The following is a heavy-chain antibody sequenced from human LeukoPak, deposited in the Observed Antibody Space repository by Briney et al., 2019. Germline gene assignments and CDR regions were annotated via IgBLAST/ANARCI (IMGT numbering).Heavy chain of an antibody. CDR2: ISGSGGST. J-gene: IGHJ4*02. CDR3: AKDPPNYDFWSGYPAY. D-gene: IGHD3-3*01. CDR1: GFTFSSYW. V-gene: IGHV3-23*01. Sequence: GGSLRLSCAASGFTFSSYWMSWVRQAPGKGLEWVSAISGSGGSTYYADSVKGRFTISRDNSKNTLYLQMNSLRAEDTAVYYCAKDPPNYDFWSGYPAYWGQGTLVTVSS.